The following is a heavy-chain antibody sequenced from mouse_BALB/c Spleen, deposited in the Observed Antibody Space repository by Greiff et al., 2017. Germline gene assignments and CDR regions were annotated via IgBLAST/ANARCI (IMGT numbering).Heavy chain of an antibody. CDR1: GYTFSSYW. D-gene: IGHD1-1*01. Sequence: VQGVESGAQLMKPGASVKISCKATGYTFSSYWIEWVKQRPGHGLEWIGEILPGSGSTNYNEKFKGKATFTADTSSNTAYMQLSSLTSEDSAVYYCARWYYYGSPSYWYFDVWGAGTTVTVSS. V-gene: IGHV1-9*01. J-gene: IGHJ1*01. CDR3: ARWYYYGSPSYWYFDV. CDR2: ILPGSGST.